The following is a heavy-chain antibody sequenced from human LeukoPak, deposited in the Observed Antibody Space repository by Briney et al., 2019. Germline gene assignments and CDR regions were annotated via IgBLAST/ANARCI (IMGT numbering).Heavy chain of an antibody. CDR2: ISKDGSNE. Sequence: GTSLRPSCAASGFTFSSYAMYWVRQAPGKGLEWVALISKDGSNEDHADSVKGRFTISRDNSRTTLYLQMSSLRPEDTAVYYCAREAYYGSGRSRQPSPVWGQGTLVTVSS. J-gene: IGHJ4*02. CDR3: AREAYYGSGRSRQPSPV. CDR1: GFTFSSYA. D-gene: IGHD3-10*01. V-gene: IGHV3-30*15.